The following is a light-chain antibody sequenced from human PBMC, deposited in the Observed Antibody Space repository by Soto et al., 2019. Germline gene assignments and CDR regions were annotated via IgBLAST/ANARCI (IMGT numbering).Light chain of an antibody. CDR3: QQSYSTPRT. V-gene: IGKV1-39*01. J-gene: IGKJ1*01. Sequence: DIKMTQCAATLSPSVVGRVSVTCRASQSISSWLAWYQQKPGKAPKLLIYDASSLESGVPSRFSGSGSGTDFTLTISSLQPEDFATYYCQQSYSTPRTFGQGTKVDI. CDR2: DAS. CDR1: QSISSW.